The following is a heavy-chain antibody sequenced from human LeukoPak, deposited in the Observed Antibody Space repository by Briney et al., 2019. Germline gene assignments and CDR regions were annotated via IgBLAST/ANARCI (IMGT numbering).Heavy chain of an antibody. CDR1: GLNFDRYT. J-gene: IGHJ4*02. Sequence: GGSLRLSCATSGLNFDRYTIHWVRQAPGKGLEWVSLAGWAGGTTYYSDSVRGRFTISRDSGKNSVYLQMNSLTTDDTAFYFCAKELDTMFFDYWGQGALVTVSS. D-gene: IGHD5-18*01. CDR3: AKELDTMFFDY. CDR2: AGWAGGTT. V-gene: IGHV3-43*01.